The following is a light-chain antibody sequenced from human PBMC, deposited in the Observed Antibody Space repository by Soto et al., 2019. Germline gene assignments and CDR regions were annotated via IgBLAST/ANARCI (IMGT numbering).Light chain of an antibody. CDR1: NSDVGGYNY. CDR3: SSYAGSTTFDV. CDR2: DVN. Sequence: QSALTQPPSASGSPGQSGAISCTGTNSDVGGYNYVSWYQQHPGKAPKLMIYDVNKRPSGVPDRFSGSKSGNTASLTVSGLQAEDEADYYCSSYAGSTTFDVFGTGTKVTVL. J-gene: IGLJ1*01. V-gene: IGLV2-8*01.